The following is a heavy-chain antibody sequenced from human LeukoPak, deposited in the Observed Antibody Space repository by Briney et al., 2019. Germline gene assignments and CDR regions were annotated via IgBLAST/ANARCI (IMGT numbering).Heavy chain of an antibody. D-gene: IGHD6-6*01. CDR2: ISWNSGSI. J-gene: IGHJ3*02. CDR3: AKDMHSSSPAGAFDI. CDR1: GFTFDDYA. V-gene: IGHV3-9*03. Sequence: GGSLRLSCAASGFTFDDYAMHWVRQARGKGLGWVSGISWNSGSIGYADSVKGRFTISRDNAKNSLYLQMNSLRAEDMALYYCAKDMHSSSPAGAFDIWGQGTMVTVSS.